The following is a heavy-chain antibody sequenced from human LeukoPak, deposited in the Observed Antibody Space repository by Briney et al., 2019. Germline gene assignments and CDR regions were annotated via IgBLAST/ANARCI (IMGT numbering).Heavy chain of an antibody. Sequence: PGGSLRLSCAASGFTFSSYSMNWVRQAPGKGLEWVSSISSSSSYIYYADSVKGRFTISRDNAKNSLYLQMNGLRAEDTAVYYCAREGGHYGSGSSDYWGQGTLVTVSS. CDR1: GFTFSSYS. D-gene: IGHD3-10*01. CDR3: AREGGHYGSGSSDY. J-gene: IGHJ4*02. CDR2: ISSSSSYI. V-gene: IGHV3-21*01.